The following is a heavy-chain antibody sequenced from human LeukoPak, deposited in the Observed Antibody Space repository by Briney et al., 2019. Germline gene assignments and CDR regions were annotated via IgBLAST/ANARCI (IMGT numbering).Heavy chain of an antibody. CDR2: INPNSGGT. Sequence: ASVTVSCTASGYTFTVYYMHRVRQAPGQGLELMGWINPNSGGTNYGQKFQGRVTMTRDTSISTAYMELSRLRSDDTAVYYCARDERLSDGVYDYWGQGTLVTVSS. D-gene: IGHD2-8*01. CDR1: GYTFTVYY. V-gene: IGHV1-2*02. J-gene: IGHJ4*02. CDR3: ARDERLSDGVYDY.